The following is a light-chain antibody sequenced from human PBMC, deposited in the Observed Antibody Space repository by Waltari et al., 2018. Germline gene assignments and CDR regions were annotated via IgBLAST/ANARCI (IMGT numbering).Light chain of an antibody. CDR1: QSVSSY. CDR2: DAS. Sequence: ATRSLSPGERATLSCRASQSVSSYLAWYQQKPGQAPRLLIYDASNRATGIPARFSGSGSGTDFTLTISSLEPEDFAVYYCQQRSNWPPYTFGQGTKLEIK. CDR3: QQRSNWPPYT. J-gene: IGKJ2*01. V-gene: IGKV3-11*01.